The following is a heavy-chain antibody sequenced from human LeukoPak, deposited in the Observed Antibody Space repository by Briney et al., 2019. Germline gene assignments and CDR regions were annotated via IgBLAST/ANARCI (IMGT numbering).Heavy chain of an antibody. CDR2: ISAYNGNT. D-gene: IGHD3-22*01. V-gene: IGHV1-18*01. CDR3: ARVYYYDSGVYSAY. J-gene: IGHJ4*02. Sequence: ASVKVSCKASGYTFTSYGISWVRQAPGQGLEWMGWISAYNGNTNYAQKLQGRVTMTTDTSTSTAYMELRRLRSDDTAVYYCARVYYYDSGVYSAYWGRGPLVTVSS. CDR1: GYTFTSYG.